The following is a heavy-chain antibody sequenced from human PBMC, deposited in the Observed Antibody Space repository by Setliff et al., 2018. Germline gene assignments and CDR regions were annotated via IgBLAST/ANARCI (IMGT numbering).Heavy chain of an antibody. CDR1: GVSISTNFY. CDR3: ATRTYYDSNGYYYAIAGPFDI. J-gene: IGHJ3*02. CDR2: IAYSGNT. Sequence: SETLSLTCSVSGVSISTNFYWGWIRQPPGKGLEWIGSIAYSGNTYYSPSLKRRVTISVDTSKNQFSLKLSSVTAADTAVYYCATRTYYDSNGYYYAIAGPFDIWGQGTMVTVSS. D-gene: IGHD3-22*01. V-gene: IGHV4-39*01.